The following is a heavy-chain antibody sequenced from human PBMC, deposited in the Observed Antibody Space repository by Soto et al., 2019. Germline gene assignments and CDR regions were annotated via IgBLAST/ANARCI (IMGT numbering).Heavy chain of an antibody. J-gene: IGHJ6*02. Sequence: QGHLVQSGAEVKKPGASVKVSCKASGYTFTRYGISWVRQAPGQGLEWMGWISGYNGDTNYAQNLQGRVTMTKDTSKTNAFMELRTITSDHTAVYYCAKNGKTPYYYYGLDVRGQGTTVTVSS. CDR2: ISGYNGDT. D-gene: IGHD1-26*01. CDR1: GYTFTRYG. V-gene: IGHV1-18*01. CDR3: AKNGKTPYYYYGLDV.